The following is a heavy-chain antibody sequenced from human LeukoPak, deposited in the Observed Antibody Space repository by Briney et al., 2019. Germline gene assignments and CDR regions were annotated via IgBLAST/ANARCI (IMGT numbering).Heavy chain of an antibody. CDR2: ISGSGGST. D-gene: IGHD3-3*01. J-gene: IGHJ4*02. CDR3: ARDPDDFWSGSDY. V-gene: IGHV3-23*01. Sequence: PGGSLRLSCAASGFTFSSYAMSWVRQAPGKGLEWVSAISGSGGSTYYADSVKGRFTISRDNAKNSLYLQMNSLRAEDTAVYYCARDPDDFWSGSDYWGQGTLVTVSS. CDR1: GFTFSSYA.